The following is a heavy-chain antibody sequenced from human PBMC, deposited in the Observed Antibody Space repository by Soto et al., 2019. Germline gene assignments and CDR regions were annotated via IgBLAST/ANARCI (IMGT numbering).Heavy chain of an antibody. CDR1: GGSISSSNW. Sequence: QVQLQESGPGLVKPSGTLSLTCAVSGGSISSSNWWSWVRQPPGKGLEWIGEIYHSGSTNYNPSHKSRATTSVATSKNQSSLHLTSVAAADTAVYYGAKNSGSSFRDYWGQGTLVTVSS. D-gene: IGHD1-26*01. CDR2: IYHSGST. CDR3: AKNSGSSFRDY. J-gene: IGHJ4*02. V-gene: IGHV4-4*02.